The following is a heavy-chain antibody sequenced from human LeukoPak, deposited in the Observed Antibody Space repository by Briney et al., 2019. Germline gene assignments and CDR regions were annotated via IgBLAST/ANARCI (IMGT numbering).Heavy chain of an antibody. D-gene: IGHD2-15*01. V-gene: IGHV1-69*13. J-gene: IGHJ4*02. CDR3: ARPIPYCSGGSCYPAYFDY. CDR2: IIPIFGTA. CDR1: GGTFSSYA. Sequence: ASVKVSCKASGGTFSSYAISWVRQAPGQGLEWMGGIIPIFGTANYAQKFQGRVTITADESTSTAYMELSSLRSEDTAVYYCARPIPYCSGGSCYPAYFDYWGQGTLVTVSS.